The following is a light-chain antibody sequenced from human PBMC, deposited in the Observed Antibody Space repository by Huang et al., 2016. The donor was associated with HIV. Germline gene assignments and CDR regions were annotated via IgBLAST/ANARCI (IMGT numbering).Light chain of an antibody. Sequence: EIVMTQSPATLSVSPGQRVTLSCRANRSVSTNLAWYQQRHVQAPRLLIDGSSTRAPGIPARFSGSGSRTDFSLTISSLQSEDFALYYCHQYNNWLLSFGGGTRV. J-gene: IGKJ4*01. CDR3: HQYNNWLLS. V-gene: IGKV3-15*01. CDR1: RSVSTN. CDR2: GSS.